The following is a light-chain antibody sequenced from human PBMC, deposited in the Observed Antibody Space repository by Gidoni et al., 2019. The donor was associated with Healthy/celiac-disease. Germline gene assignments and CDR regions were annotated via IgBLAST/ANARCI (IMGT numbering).Light chain of an antibody. V-gene: IGKV3-11*01. CDR1: QSVSSY. J-gene: IGKJ1*01. CDR2: VAS. Sequence: EIVLTQSPATLSLSPGSRATLSCRSSQSVSSYLAWYQQKHGHAPRLLIHVASNGATCNPARFSGSGSGTAFTLTTSSLDPEDFAVYSCQQRSNWPPTRTFGQGTKVEIK. CDR3: QQRSNWPPTRT.